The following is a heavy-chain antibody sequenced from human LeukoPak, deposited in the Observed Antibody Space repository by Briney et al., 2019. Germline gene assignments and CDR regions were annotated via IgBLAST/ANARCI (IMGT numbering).Heavy chain of an antibody. CDR2: IYSGGST. D-gene: IGHD3-10*01. Sequence: GGSLRLSCAASGFTVSSNYMSWVRQAPGKGLEWVSVIYSGGSTYYADSVKGRFTISRDNSKNTLYLQMNSLRAEDTAVYYCARDNTMVRGVGALDIWGQGTMVTVSS. J-gene: IGHJ3*02. CDR1: GFTVSSNY. CDR3: ARDNTMVRGVGALDI. V-gene: IGHV3-53*01.